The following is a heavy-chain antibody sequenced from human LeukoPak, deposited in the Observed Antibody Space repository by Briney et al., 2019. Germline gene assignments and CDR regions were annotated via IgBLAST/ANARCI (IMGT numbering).Heavy chain of an antibody. J-gene: IGHJ4*02. D-gene: IGHD3-22*01. CDR3: AKGTITMIVVVIMNY. CDR2: VSGSGGTT. V-gene: IGHV3-23*01. Sequence: HPGGSLRLSCEVSGFTFSSYAMSWVRQAPGKGLEWVSGVSGSGGTTYYADSVKGRFTISRDNSKNTLYLQMNSLRAEDTAVYYCAKGTITMIVVVIMNYWGQGTLVTVSS. CDR1: GFTFSSYA.